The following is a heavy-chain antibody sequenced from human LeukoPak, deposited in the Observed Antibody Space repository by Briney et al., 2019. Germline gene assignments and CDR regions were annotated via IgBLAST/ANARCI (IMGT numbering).Heavy chain of an antibody. CDR3: ARGPELPPYVWFDP. Sequence: GGSLRLSCAASGFTFSSYSMNWVRQAPGKGLEWVSSISSSSSYIYYADSVKGRFAISRDNAKNSLYLQMNSLRAEDTAVYYCARGPELPPYVWFDPWGQGTLVTVSS. CDR2: ISSSSSYI. J-gene: IGHJ5*02. D-gene: IGHD3-16*01. V-gene: IGHV3-21*01. CDR1: GFTFSSYS.